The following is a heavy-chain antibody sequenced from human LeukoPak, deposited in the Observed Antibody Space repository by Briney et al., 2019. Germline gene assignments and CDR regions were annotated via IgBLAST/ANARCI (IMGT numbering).Heavy chain of an antibody. Sequence: GGSLRLSCAASGFTFSSYAMHWVRQAPGKGLEWVAVISYDGSNKYYADSVKGRFTISRDNSKNTLYLQMNSLRAEDTAVYYCARVLDYYDSSGPSGPDYWGQGTLVTVSS. CDR1: GFTFSSYA. J-gene: IGHJ4*02. V-gene: IGHV3-30-3*01. CDR3: ARVLDYYDSSGPSGPDY. D-gene: IGHD3-22*01. CDR2: ISYDGSNK.